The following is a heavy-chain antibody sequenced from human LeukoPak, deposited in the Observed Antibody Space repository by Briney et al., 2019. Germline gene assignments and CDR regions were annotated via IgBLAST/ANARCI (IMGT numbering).Heavy chain of an antibody. CDR1: GFTVSSNY. CDR2: IYSGGST. Sequence: PGGSLRLSCAASGFTVSSNYMSWVRQAPGKRLEWVSVIYSGGSTYYADSVKGRFTISRDNSKNTLYLQMNSLRAEDTAVYYCARAYYYDSSGYYPFDYWGQGTLVTVSS. D-gene: IGHD3-22*01. J-gene: IGHJ4*02. CDR3: ARAYYYDSSGYYPFDY. V-gene: IGHV3-53*01.